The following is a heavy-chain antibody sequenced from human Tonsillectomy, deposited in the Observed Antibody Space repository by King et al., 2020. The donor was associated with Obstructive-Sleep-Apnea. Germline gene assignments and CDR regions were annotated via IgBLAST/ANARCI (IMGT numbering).Heavy chain of an antibody. Sequence: MQLQESGSGLVKPSQTLSLTCAVSGGSINSDGYSWSWVRQPPGKGLEWIGYIYHTGSTYYNPSLKSRVTISVDGSKNQFSLKLNSVTAADTAVYYCARTTTRDYYDSSSGWGLFDYWGQGALVTVSS. J-gene: IGHJ4*02. CDR1: GGSINSDGYS. CDR2: IYHTGST. CDR3: ARTTTRDYYDSSSGWGLFDY. D-gene: IGHD3-22*01. V-gene: IGHV4-30-2*01.